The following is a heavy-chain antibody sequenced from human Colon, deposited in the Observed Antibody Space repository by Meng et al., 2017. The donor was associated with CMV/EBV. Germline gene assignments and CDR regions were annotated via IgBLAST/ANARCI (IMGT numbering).Heavy chain of an antibody. Sequence: SETLSLTFTVSNGSLGSFYWAWVRQPPGKGLEWIGYIYSGGSNNYNPSLESRITMSVDTSKTQFSLNLDSLTAADTAVYFCARGCGLTSCNPSYYALDVWGRGIMVTVSS. V-gene: IGHV4-59*01. CDR3: ARGCGLTSCNPSYYALDV. J-gene: IGHJ6*02. CDR2: IYSGGSN. CDR1: NGSLGSFY. D-gene: IGHD3-16*01.